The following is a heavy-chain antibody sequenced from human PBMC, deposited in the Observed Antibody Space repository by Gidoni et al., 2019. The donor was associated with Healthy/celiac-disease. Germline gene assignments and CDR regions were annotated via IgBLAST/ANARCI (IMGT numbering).Heavy chain of an antibody. CDR2: IGYDGSNK. J-gene: IGHJ4*02. CDR3: ARESPDGVAGTLDY. Sequence: QVQLVESGGGVVQPGRSLRLSCAASGFTFSSYGMHWVRQAPGKGLEWVAGIGYDGSNKYYADSVKGRFTISRDNSKNTLYLQMNSLRAEDTAVYYCARESPDGVAGTLDYWGQGTLVTVSS. V-gene: IGHV3-33*01. CDR1: GFTFSSYG. D-gene: IGHD6-19*01.